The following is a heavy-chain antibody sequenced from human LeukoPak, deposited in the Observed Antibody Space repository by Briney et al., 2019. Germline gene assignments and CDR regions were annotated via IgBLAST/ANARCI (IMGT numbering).Heavy chain of an antibody. J-gene: IGHJ4*02. CDR3: AGTVTSGSPYFDS. D-gene: IGHD2-15*01. Sequence: SETLSLTCTVSGDSISSGSYYWSWIRQPAGKGLEWIGRIYNSGTTNYNPSLKSRVTISEDASKNQFSLNLSFVTAADTAVYYCAGTVTSGSPYFDSWGQGTLVTVSS. V-gene: IGHV4-61*02. CDR2: IYNSGTT. CDR1: GDSISSGSYY.